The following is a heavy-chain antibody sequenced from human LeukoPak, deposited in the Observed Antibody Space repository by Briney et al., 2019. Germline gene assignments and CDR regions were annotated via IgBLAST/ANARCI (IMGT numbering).Heavy chain of an antibody. CDR1: GGSISSYY. CDR2: IHYTGST. J-gene: IGHJ4*02. V-gene: IGHV4-59*01. CDR3: ARVGEKYYGSGSYTLDY. D-gene: IGHD3-10*01. Sequence: SETLSLTCTVSGGSISSYYWSWIRQPPGRGLEWMGNIHYTGSTNYNPSLKSRVTTSVDTSKNQFSLKLSSVTAADTAVYYCARVGEKYYGSGSYTLDYWGQGTLVTVSS.